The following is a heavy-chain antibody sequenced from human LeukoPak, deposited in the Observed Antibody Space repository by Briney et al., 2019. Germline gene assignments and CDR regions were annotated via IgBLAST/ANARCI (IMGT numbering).Heavy chain of an antibody. D-gene: IGHD7-27*01. J-gene: IGHJ4*02. CDR1: GGSISSSNW. CDR3: ASEDKLGPFDY. Sequence: SETLSLTCAVSGGSISSSNWWSWVRQPPGKGLEWIGEIYHSGSTNYNPSLKSRVTISVDKSKNQFPLKLSSVTAADTAVYYCASEDKLGPFDYWGQGTLVTVSS. V-gene: IGHV4-4*02. CDR2: IYHSGST.